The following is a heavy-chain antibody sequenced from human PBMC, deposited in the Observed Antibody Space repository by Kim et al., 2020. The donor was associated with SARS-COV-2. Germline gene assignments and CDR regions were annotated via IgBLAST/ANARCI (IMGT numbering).Heavy chain of an antibody. CDR1: GFTISNHG. J-gene: IGHJ5*02. D-gene: IGHD6-19*01. V-gene: IGHV3-30*18. CDR2: ISYDGNTK. CDR3: AKDYRSGWTNWFEP. Sequence: GGSLRLSCVASGFTISNHGIHWVRQAPGKGLEWVSMISYDGNTKVYIDSVKGRFTISRDTSTNTVYLQMNSLTEDDTAVYFCAKDYRSGWTNWFEPWGQGTLVTVSS.